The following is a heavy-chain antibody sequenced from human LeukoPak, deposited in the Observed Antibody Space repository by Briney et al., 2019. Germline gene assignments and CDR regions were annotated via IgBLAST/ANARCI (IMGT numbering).Heavy chain of an antibody. CDR2: IYYSGST. CDR1: GGSISSYY. V-gene: IGHV4-59*01. D-gene: IGHD6-19*01. J-gene: IGHJ6*02. Sequence: SETLSLTCTVSGGSISSYYWSWIRQPPGKGLEWIGYIYYSGSTNYNPSLKSRVTISVDTSKNQFSLKLSSVTAADTAVYYCARRVAVSPYYGMDVWGQGTTVTVSS. CDR3: ARRVAVSPYYGMDV.